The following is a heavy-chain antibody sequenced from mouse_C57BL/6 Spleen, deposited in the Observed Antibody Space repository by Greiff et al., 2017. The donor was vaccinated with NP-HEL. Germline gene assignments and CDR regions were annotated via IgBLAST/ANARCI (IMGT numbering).Heavy chain of an antibody. V-gene: IGHV1-81*01. CDR3: ARYDYDYDAFDY. J-gene: IGHJ2*01. D-gene: IGHD2-4*01. CDR1: GYTFTSYG. Sequence: VKLVESGAELARPGASVKLSCKASGYTFTSYGISWVKQRTGQGLEWIGEIYPRSGNTYYNEKFKGKATLTADKSSSTAYMELRSLTSEDSAVYFCARYDYDYDAFDYWGQGTTLTVSS. CDR2: IYPRSGNT.